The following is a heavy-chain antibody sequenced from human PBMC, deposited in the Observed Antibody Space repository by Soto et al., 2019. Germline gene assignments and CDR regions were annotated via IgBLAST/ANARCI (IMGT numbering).Heavy chain of an antibody. CDR3: ARDLYNRGWTGTFDI. Sequence: QVQLVESGGGVVQSGGYLKLYCAASGFAFDAYNIHWVRQAPGKGLEWVAFVWYDGSNEYYSDAVKGRFTVSRDNSKNSLYLELNSLRAEDTAVYYCARDLYNRGWTGTFDIWGQGTRVTVSS. CDR1: GFAFDAYN. D-gene: IGHD6-19*01. V-gene: IGHV3-33*01. CDR2: VWYDGSNE. J-gene: IGHJ3*02.